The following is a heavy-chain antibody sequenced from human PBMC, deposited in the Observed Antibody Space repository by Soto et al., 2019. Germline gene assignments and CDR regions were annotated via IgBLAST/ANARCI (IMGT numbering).Heavy chain of an antibody. D-gene: IGHD3-16*01. J-gene: IGHJ3*01. V-gene: IGHV3-23*01. CDR1: GFTFNRNA. CDR2: ITGNSAFT. Sequence: EVQLLQSGGGLVQPGGSLRLSCAGSGFTFNRNAMSWVRQAPGKGLEWVSGITGNSAFTYYADSVKGRFTISRDNSKNTLYLQMNTLRVEDTAVYYCVKNRDYDYDAFDVWGQGTVVTVSS. CDR3: VKNRDYDYDAFDV.